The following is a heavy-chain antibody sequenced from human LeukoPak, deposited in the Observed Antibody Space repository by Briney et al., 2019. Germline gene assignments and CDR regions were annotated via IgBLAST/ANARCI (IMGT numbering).Heavy chain of an antibody. D-gene: IGHD3-10*01. CDR1: GGSISSYY. CDR3: ARAPHRYYYIDY. Sequence: SETLSLTCTVSGGSISSYYWSWIRQPPGKGLEWIGYIYYSGSTNYNPSLKSRVTISVDTSKNQFSLKLSSVTAADTAVYYCARAPHRYYYIDYWGQGTLVTASS. CDR2: IYYSGST. J-gene: IGHJ4*02. V-gene: IGHV4-59*01.